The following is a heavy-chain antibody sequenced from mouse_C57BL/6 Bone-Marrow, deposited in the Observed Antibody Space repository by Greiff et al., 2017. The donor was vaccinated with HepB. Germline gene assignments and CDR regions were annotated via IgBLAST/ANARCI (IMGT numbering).Heavy chain of an antibody. CDR1: GYTFTSYW. J-gene: IGHJ4*01. D-gene: IGHD2-5*01. Sequence: QVQLKQPGAELVMPGASVKLSCKASGYTFTSYWMHWVKQRPGQGLEWIGEIDPSDSYTNYNQKFKGKSTLTVDKSSSTAYMQLSSLTSEDSAVYYCAREVLYYSNRYAMDYWGQGTSVTVSS. CDR3: AREVLYYSNRYAMDY. V-gene: IGHV1-69*01. CDR2: IDPSDSYT.